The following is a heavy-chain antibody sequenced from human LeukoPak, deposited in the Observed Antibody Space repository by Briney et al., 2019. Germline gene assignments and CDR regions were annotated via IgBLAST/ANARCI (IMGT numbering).Heavy chain of an antibody. Sequence: GGSLRLSCAASGFTFSSYWMSWVRQAPGKGLEWVANIKQDGSEKYYVDSVKGRFTISRDNAKNSLYLQMNSLRAEDTAVYYCARVAIVATISKYYFDYWGQGTLVTVSS. CDR1: GFTFSSYW. CDR3: ARVAIVATISKYYFDY. CDR2: IKQDGSEK. D-gene: IGHD5-12*01. J-gene: IGHJ4*02. V-gene: IGHV3-7*01.